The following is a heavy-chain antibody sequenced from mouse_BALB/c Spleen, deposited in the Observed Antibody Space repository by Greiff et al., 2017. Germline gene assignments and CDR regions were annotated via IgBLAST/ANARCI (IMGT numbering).Heavy chain of an antibody. CDR3: ARDEGGLDY. V-gene: IGHV3-6*02. D-gene: IGHD1-1*02. CDR1: GYSITSGYY. CDR2: ISYDGSN. J-gene: IGHJ2*01. Sequence: EVKLQESGPGLVKPSQSLSLTCSVTGYSITSGYYWNWIRQFPGNKLEWMGYISYDGSNNYNPSLKNRISITRDTSKNQFFLKLNSVTTEDTATYYCARDEGGLDYWGQGNTLTVSS.